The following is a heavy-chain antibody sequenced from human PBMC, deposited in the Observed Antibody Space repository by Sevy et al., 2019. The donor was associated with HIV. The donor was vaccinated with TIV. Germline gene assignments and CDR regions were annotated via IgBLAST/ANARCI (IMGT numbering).Heavy chain of an antibody. V-gene: IGHV2-5*02. CDR1: GFSLSTGGVG. D-gene: IGHD2-15*01. CDR2: IYWDDDK. CDR3: AARFVDCSGGNCYRWFDP. J-gene: IGHJ5*02. Sequence: SGPTLVNPTQTLTLTCTFSGFSLSTGGVGVGWIRQPPGKALEWLALIYWDDDKRYSPSLKNRLTITKDTSNNQVVLTMTNMDPVDTATYYCAARFVDCSGGNCYRWFDPWGQGILVTVSS.